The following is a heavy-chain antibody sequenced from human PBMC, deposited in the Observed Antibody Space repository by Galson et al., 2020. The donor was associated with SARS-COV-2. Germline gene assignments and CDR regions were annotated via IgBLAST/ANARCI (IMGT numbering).Heavy chain of an antibody. Sequence: GGSLRLSCAASGFIFRSYGMHWVRQAPGKGLEWVAVIWYDGSNKYYAASVKGRFTISRDNSKNTLYLQMNSLRAEDTAVYFCAREAEVTTAGNSLDYWGQGTQVTVSS. CDR2: IWYDGSNK. CDR1: GFIFRSYG. J-gene: IGHJ4*02. CDR3: AREAEVTTAGNSLDY. V-gene: IGHV3-33*01. D-gene: IGHD1-1*01.